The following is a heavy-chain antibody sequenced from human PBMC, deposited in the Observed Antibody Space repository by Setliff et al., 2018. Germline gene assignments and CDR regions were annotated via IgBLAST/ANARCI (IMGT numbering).Heavy chain of an antibody. D-gene: IGHD7-27*01. V-gene: IGHV3-48*04. Sequence: PGGSLRLSCAASGFTFSGYSMNWVRQAPGKGLEWVSYISTSGGTIYYADSVKGRFTISRDNAKNSLFLQMNSLRAEDTAVYYCVRDLHWGFDYWGLGTLVTVSS. CDR2: ISTSGGTI. J-gene: IGHJ4*02. CDR3: VRDLHWGFDY. CDR1: GFTFSGYS.